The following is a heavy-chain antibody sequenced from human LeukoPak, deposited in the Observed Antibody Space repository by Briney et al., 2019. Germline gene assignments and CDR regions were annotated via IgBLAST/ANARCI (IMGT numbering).Heavy chain of an antibody. CDR1: GGSISSSNW. J-gene: IGHJ6*03. Sequence: PSGTLSLTCAVSGGSISSSNWWSWVRQPPGKGLEWIGEIYHSGSTNYNPSLKSRVTISVDKSKNQFSLKLSSVTAADTAVYYCARCGGKWLHYMDVWGKGTTVTVSS. CDR3: ARCGGKWLHYMDV. D-gene: IGHD5-12*01. V-gene: IGHV4-4*02. CDR2: IYHSGST.